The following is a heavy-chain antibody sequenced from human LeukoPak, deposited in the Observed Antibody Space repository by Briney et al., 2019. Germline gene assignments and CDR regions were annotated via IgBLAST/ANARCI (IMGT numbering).Heavy chain of an antibody. CDR2: IRRKAYGGTT. J-gene: IGHJ4*02. CDR3: TRSYYYDSSGYYSY. Sequence: PGGSLRLSCIASGFTFGDYAMSWFRQAAGKGLEWVGFIRRKAYGGTTEYAASVKGRFTISRDDSKSIAYLQMNSLKTEDTAVYYCTRSYYYDSSGYYSYWGQGTLVTVSS. CDR1: GFTFGDYA. V-gene: IGHV3-49*03. D-gene: IGHD3-22*01.